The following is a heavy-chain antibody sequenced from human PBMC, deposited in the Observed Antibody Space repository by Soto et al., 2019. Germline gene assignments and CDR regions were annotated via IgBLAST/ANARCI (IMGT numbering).Heavy chain of an antibody. J-gene: IGHJ4*02. CDR3: VKGGWGDF. Sequence: EVQLVESGGDLLQPEGSLRLSCAASGFTFSTYDMHWVRQAPGKGLEWVSFISRSSDTVNYADSVKGRFTISRDNAQQSLYLQMNSLRDDDTAVYYCVKGGWGDFWGQGTLVTVSS. D-gene: IGHD3-16*01. CDR2: ISRSSDTV. V-gene: IGHV3-48*02. CDR1: GFTFSTYD.